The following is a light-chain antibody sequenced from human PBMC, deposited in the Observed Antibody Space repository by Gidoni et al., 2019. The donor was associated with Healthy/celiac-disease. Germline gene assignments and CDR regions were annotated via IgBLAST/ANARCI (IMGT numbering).Light chain of an antibody. CDR2: GAS. Sequence: PRLLIYGASTRATGIPARFSGSGSGTEFTLAISSLPSEDFAVYYCQQYYNWPPYTFGQGTKLEIK. V-gene: IGKV3-15*01. J-gene: IGKJ2*01. CDR3: QQYYNWPPYT.